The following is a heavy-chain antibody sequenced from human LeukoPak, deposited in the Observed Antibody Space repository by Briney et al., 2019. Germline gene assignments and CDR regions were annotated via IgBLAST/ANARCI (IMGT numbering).Heavy chain of an antibody. J-gene: IGHJ4*02. CDR3: ATRTRGEYDFWSGYRDRGFDY. D-gene: IGHD3-3*01. CDR2: FDPEDGET. V-gene: IGHV1-24*01. CDR1: GYTLTELS. Sequence: ASVRVSCKVSGYTLTELSMHWVRQAPGKGLEWMGGFDPEDGETIYAQKFQGRVTMTEDTSTDTAYMELSSLRSEDTAVYYCATRTRGEYDFWSGYRDRGFDYWGQGTLVTVSS.